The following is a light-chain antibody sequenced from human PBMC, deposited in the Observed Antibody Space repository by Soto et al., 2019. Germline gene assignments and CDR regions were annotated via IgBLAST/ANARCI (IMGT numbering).Light chain of an antibody. CDR2: GAS. Sequence: EIVLTQSPGTLSLSTGKRATLSCRASQSVSSSYLAWYQQKPGQAPRLLIYGASSRATGIPDRFSGSGSGTDFTLTISCLQSEDFATYYCQQYSTYTPRTFGQGTKVDIK. V-gene: IGKV3-20*01. J-gene: IGKJ1*01. CDR3: QQYSTYTPRT. CDR1: QSVSSSY.